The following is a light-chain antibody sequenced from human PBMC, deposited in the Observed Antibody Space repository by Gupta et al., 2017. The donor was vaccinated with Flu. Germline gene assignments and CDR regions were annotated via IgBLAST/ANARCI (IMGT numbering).Light chain of an antibody. J-gene: IGLJ2*01. CDR1: KLGERF. V-gene: IGLV3-1*01. CDR3: QAWDSNTGG. Sequence: SGQKLGERFFWWFQHKPGQSPTVVSYEDNKRPSRIPERCSCSNSGNTATLTSSGTQPMDEADYYCQAWDSNTGGVGGGTKLTVL. CDR2: EDN.